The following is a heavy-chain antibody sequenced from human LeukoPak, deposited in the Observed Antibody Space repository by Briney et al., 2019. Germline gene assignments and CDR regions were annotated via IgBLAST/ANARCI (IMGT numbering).Heavy chain of an antibody. CDR1: GFTFSSHA. V-gene: IGHV3-23*01. CDR3: AKVYVDCSSTSCYEEWIDY. Sequence: GGSLRLSCAASGFTFSSHAMSWVRQAPGKGLEWVSGISGRGDSTVYADSVKGRFTISRDNSGNTLFLQMNSLRVEDTAVYYCAKVYVDCSSTSCYEEWIDYWGQGTLVTVSS. D-gene: IGHD2-2*01. J-gene: IGHJ4*02. CDR2: ISGRGDST.